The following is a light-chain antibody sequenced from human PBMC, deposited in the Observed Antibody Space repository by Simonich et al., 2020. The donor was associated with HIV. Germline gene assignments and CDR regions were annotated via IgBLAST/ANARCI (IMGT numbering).Light chain of an antibody. Sequence: DILMTQSPSTLSASVGDRVTITCRASQSISSWLAWFQQKPGKAPKLLIYKASTLETGVPSRFSGSGSGTEFTLTISSLQPDDFATYYCQQYNVYHSFGQGTKLEIK. J-gene: IGKJ2*01. CDR3: QQYNVYHS. CDR2: KAS. CDR1: QSISSW. V-gene: IGKV1-5*03.